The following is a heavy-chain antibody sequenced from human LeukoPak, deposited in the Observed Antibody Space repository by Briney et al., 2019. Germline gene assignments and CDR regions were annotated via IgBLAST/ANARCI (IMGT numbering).Heavy chain of an antibody. CDR1: GGSISSYY. CDR3: ARCRRYYGSGSYYKGESYYYYMDV. J-gene: IGHJ6*03. V-gene: IGHV4-59*01. D-gene: IGHD3-10*01. CDR2: IYYSGST. Sequence: SETLSLTCTVSGGSISSYYWSWIRQPPGKGLEWIGYIYYSGSTNYNPSLKSRVTISVDTSKNQFSLKLSSVTAADTAVYYCARCRRYYGSGSYYKGESYYYYMDVWGKGTTVTISS.